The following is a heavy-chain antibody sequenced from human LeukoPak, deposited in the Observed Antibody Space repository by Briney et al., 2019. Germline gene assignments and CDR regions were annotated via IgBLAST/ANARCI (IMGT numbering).Heavy chain of an antibody. CDR1: GFTFSSYW. V-gene: IGHV3-7*03. CDR2: IKQDGSEK. CDR3: AKYQIGDNVRSGFDI. J-gene: IGHJ3*02. Sequence: GGSLRLSCAASGFTFSSYWMSWVRQAPGKGLEWVANIKQDGSEKYYVDSVKGRFTISRDNSKNTLDLQMNSLRAEDTAVYYCAKYQIGDNVRSGFDIWGRGTTVTVSS. D-gene: IGHD3-22*01.